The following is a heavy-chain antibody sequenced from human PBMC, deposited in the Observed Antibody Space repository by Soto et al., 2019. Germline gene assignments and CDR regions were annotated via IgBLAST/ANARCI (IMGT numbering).Heavy chain of an antibody. CDR1: EFTFNTYG. J-gene: IGHJ6*02. D-gene: IGHD2-15*01. CDR3: ARADCTGAYCYSWPFNYGVDV. V-gene: IGHV3-33*08. Sequence: QVQLVESGGGVVQPGGSLRLSCTTSEFTFNTYGMHWVRQAPGKGLEWVAIIWYDGSNKYYADSVKGRFTISRDNSRNTLYLQMNSLRAEDTALYCARADCTGAYCYSWPFNYGVDVWGQGTTVTVSS. CDR2: IWYDGSNK.